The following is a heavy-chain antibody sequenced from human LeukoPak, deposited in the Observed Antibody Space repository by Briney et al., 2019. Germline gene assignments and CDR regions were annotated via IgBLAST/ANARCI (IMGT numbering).Heavy chain of an antibody. CDR3: AKVSRFAVVPAAMLDY. CDR2: ISGSGDIT. D-gene: IGHD2-2*01. Sequence: GGSLRLSCTPSGFTFRSYAMSWVRLAPGEGLEWVSAISGSGDITYYADSVKGRFTMSRDNFKHTLYLQMNSLRAEDTAVYYCAKVSRFAVVPAAMLDYWGQGIQVTVSS. J-gene: IGHJ4*02. CDR1: GFTFRSYA. V-gene: IGHV3-23*01.